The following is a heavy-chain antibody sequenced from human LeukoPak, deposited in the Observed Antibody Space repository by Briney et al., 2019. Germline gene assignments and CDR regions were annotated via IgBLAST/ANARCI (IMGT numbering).Heavy chain of an antibody. CDR2: IYYSGST. J-gene: IGHJ4*02. CDR3: ARGNYDYVWGGIDY. D-gene: IGHD3-16*01. CDR1: GGSISSYY. V-gene: IGHV4-59*08. Sequence: MASETLSLTCTVSGGSISSYYWSWIRQPPGKGLEWIGYIYYSGSTNYNPPLKSRVTISVDTSKNQFSLKLSSVTAADTAVYYCARGNYDYVWGGIDYWGQGTLVTVSS.